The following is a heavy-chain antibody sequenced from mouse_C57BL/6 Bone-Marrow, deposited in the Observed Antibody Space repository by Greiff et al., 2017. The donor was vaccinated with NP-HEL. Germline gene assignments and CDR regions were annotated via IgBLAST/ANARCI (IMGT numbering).Heavy chain of an antibody. CDR3: ARDRGLHFDY. CDR1: GFTFSSYA. CDR2: ISDGGSYT. Sequence: EVQLVESGGGLVKPGGSLKLSCAASGFTFSSYAMSWVRQTPEKRLEWVATISDGGSYTYYPDNVKGRFTISRDNAKNILYLQMSHLKSEDTAMYYCARDRGLHFDYWGQGTTLTVSS. V-gene: IGHV5-4*01. D-gene: IGHD2-4*01. J-gene: IGHJ2*01.